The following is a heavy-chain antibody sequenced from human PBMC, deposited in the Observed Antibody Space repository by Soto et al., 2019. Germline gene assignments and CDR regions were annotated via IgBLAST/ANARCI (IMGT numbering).Heavy chain of an antibody. V-gene: IGHV1-46*03. CDR2: VNPSGGST. D-gene: IGHD2-15*01. CDR3: ARERFVVVVAATLGYYGMDV. CDR1: GYTFTSYY. J-gene: IGHJ6*02. Sequence: GASVKVSCKASGYTFTSYYMHWVRQAPGQGLEWMGIVNPSGGSTSYAQKFQGRVTMTRDTSTSTVYMELSSLRSEDTAVYYCARERFVVVVAATLGYYGMDVWGQGTTVTVSS.